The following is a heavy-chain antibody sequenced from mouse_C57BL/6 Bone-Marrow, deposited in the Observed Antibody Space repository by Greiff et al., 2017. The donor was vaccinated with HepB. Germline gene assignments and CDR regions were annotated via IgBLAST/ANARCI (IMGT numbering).Heavy chain of an antibody. CDR2: IDPENGDT. Sequence: VQLQQSGAELVRPGASVKLSCTASGFNIKDDYMHWVKQRPEQGLEWIGWIDPENGDTEYASKFQGKATITADTSSNTAYLQLSSLTSEDAAVYYCTTRNRGFDYWGQGTTLTVSS. V-gene: IGHV14-4*01. CDR1: GFNIKDDY. CDR3: TTRNRGFDY. D-gene: IGHD2-1*01. J-gene: IGHJ2*01.